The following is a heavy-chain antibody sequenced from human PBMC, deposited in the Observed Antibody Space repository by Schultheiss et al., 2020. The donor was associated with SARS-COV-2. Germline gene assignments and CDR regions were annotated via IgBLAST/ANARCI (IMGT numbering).Heavy chain of an antibody. CDR1: GFTFSSYA. V-gene: IGHV3-30*04. CDR2: ISYDGSNK. J-gene: IGHJ4*02. CDR3: ARSSSGSFDY. D-gene: IGHD3-22*01. Sequence: RGSLRLSCAASGFTFSSYAMHWVRQAPGKGLEWVAVISYDGSNKYYADSVKGRFTISRDNSKNTLYLQMNSLRAEDTAVYYCARSSSGSFDYWGQGTLVTVSS.